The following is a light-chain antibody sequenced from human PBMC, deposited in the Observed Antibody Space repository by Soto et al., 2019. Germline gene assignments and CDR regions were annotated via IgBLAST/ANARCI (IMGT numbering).Light chain of an antibody. Sequence: QSVLTQPPSVSAAPGQRVTISCSGSTSNIGNNYVSWYQQLPGTAPKLLIYDNNERPSGIPDRFSGSKSGTSATLGITGLQTGDEADYYCGTWDSSLSVGVFGTGTKLTVL. V-gene: IGLV1-51*01. CDR1: TSNIGNNY. CDR2: DNN. J-gene: IGLJ1*01. CDR3: GTWDSSLSVGV.